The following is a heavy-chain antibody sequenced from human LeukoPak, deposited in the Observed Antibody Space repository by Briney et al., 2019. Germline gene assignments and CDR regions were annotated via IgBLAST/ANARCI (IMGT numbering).Heavy chain of an antibody. Sequence: GGSLRHSCAASGFTFSSYAKHWVRQAPGKGLEWVAVISYDGSNKYYADSVKGRFTISRDISKNTLYLQMNSLSAEDTALYYCARAHYVSGSYYNDYWGQGTLVTVSS. CDR3: ARAHYVSGSYYNDY. CDR1: GFTFSSYA. V-gene: IGHV3-30*04. J-gene: IGHJ4*02. CDR2: ISYDGSNK. D-gene: IGHD3-10*01.